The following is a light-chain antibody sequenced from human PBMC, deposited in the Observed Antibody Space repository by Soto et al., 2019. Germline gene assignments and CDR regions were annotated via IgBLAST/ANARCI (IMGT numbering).Light chain of an antibody. V-gene: IGKV3-20*01. Sequence: EVVLTQSPDTLSLSPGERATLSCRASQAVTGTYLAWYQQKPGQAPRLLIYGASNRATGIQYRFSGSGSGTDFTLTISRLEPEDVAVDYCQQCGPSLQYTFGQGTQLEIK. CDR3: QQCGPSLQYT. CDR2: GAS. J-gene: IGKJ2*01. CDR1: QAVTGTY.